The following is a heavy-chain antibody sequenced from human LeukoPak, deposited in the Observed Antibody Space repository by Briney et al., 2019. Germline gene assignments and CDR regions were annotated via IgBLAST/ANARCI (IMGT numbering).Heavy chain of an antibody. Sequence: PSETLSLTCTVSGGSISSGGYYWAWIRQPPGKGLEWIGNIYCSGSTYYNPSLKSRVTISVEMAKNQFSLKLISVTAADTAVYYCARRPHLSGSYSPWGQGTLVTVSS. CDR1: GGSISSGGYY. J-gene: IGHJ4*02. D-gene: IGHD3-10*01. CDR3: ARRPHLSGSYSP. CDR2: IYCSGST. V-gene: IGHV4-39*01.